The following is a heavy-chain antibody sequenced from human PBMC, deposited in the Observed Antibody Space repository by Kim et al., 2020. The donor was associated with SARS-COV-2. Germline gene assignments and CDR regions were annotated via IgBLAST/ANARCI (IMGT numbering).Heavy chain of an antibody. CDR1: GFTFNNYA. Sequence: GGSLRLSCAASGFTFNNYAMSWVRQAPGKGLEWVSGISGSGGSTYYADSVKGRFTISRDHFKNTLYLQMNTLRAEDTAVYYCAKFTPYGSGSTYWGQGTLVTVSS. CDR3: AKFTPYGSGSTY. CDR2: ISGSGGST. J-gene: IGHJ4*02. D-gene: IGHD3-10*01. V-gene: IGHV3-23*01.